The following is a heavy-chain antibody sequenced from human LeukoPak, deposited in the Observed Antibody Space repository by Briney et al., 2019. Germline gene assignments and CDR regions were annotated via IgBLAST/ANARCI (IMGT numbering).Heavy chain of an antibody. CDR1: GGSISSSSYY. V-gene: IGHV4-39*07. D-gene: IGHD6-13*01. Sequence: SETLSLTCAVSGGSISSSSYYWGWIRQPPGKGLEWIGSIYYSGSTYYNPSLKSRVTISVDTSKNQLSLKVISVTAADTAVYYCARGVIAAGGNDFDYWGQGTLVTVSS. CDR3: ARGVIAAGGNDFDY. J-gene: IGHJ4*02. CDR2: IYYSGST.